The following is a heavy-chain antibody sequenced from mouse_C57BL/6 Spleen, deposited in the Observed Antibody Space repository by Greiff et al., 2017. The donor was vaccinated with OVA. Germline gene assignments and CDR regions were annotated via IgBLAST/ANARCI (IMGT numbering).Heavy chain of an antibody. CDR1: GYTFTDYN. CDR2: INPNNGGT. Sequence: VQLQQSGPELVKPGASVKMSCKASGYTFTDYNMHWVKQSHGKSLEWIGYINPNNGGTSYNQKFKGKATLTVNKSSSTAYMELRSLTSEDSAVYYCAKEDHYYGSSYVNYFDYWGQGTTLTVSS. V-gene: IGHV1-22*01. J-gene: IGHJ2*01. D-gene: IGHD1-1*01. CDR3: AKEDHYYGSSYVNYFDY.